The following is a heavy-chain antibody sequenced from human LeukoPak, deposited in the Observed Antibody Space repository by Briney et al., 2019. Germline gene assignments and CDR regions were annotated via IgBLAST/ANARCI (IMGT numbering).Heavy chain of an antibody. CDR3: ATVHEEIFGVVIIRWFDP. J-gene: IGHJ5*02. CDR2: FDPEDGET. D-gene: IGHD3-3*01. Sequence: ASVKVSCKVSGYTLTELSMHWVRQAPGKGLEWMGGFDPEDGETIYAQKFQGRVTMTEDTSTDTAYMELSSLRSEDTAVCYCATVHEEIFGVVIIRWFDPWGQGTLVTVSS. CDR1: GYTLTELS. V-gene: IGHV1-24*01.